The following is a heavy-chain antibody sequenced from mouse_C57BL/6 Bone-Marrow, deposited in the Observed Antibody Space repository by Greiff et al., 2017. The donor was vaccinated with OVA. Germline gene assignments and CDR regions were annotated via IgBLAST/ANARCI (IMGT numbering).Heavy chain of an antibody. D-gene: IGHD1-1*01. Sequence: VQLQQPGAELVMPGASVKLSCKASGYTFTSYWLHWVKQRPGQGLEWIGEIDPSDSYTNYNQQFKGKSTLTVDKSSSPAYMQLSSLTSEDSAVYYCARGTTVVATNWYFDVWGTGTTVTVSS. V-gene: IGHV1-69*01. CDR2: IDPSDSYT. CDR1: GYTFTSYW. J-gene: IGHJ1*03. CDR3: ARGTTVVATNWYFDV.